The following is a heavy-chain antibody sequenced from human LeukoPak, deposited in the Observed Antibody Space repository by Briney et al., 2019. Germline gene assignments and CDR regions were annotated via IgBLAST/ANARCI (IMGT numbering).Heavy chain of an antibody. CDR1: GGSISSYY. V-gene: IGHV4-4*07. J-gene: IGHJ6*03. Sequence: PSEGLSLTCTVSGGSISSYYWSWIRPPAGKGLEWVGRIYNSGSTNYNPSLKSRVTISVDKSKNQFSLKLSSVTAADTAVYYCARDRYYGSGSYYPSYYMDVWGKGTTVTVSS. CDR3: ARDRYYGSGSYYPSYYMDV. D-gene: IGHD3-10*01. CDR2: IYNSGST.